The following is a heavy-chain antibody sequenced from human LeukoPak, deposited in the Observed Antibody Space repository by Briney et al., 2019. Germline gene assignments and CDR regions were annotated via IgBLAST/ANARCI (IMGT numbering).Heavy chain of an antibody. D-gene: IGHD2-8*01. Sequence: SETLSLTCAVCGGSFSGYYWSWIRQPPGKGLEWIGEINHSGSTNYNPSLKSRVTISVDTSKNQFSLKLSSVTAADTAVYYCARKWAKNWFDPWGQGTLVTVSS. CDR1: GGSFSGYY. V-gene: IGHV4-34*01. CDR2: INHSGST. J-gene: IGHJ5*02. CDR3: ARKWAKNWFDP.